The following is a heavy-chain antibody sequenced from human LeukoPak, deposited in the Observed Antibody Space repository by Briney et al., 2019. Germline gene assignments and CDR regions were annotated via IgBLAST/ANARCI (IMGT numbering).Heavy chain of an antibody. V-gene: IGHV4-61*02. D-gene: IGHD1-26*01. Sequence: PSETLSLTCTVSGGSISSGSYYWSWIRQPAGKGLEWIGRIYTSGSTNYNPSLKSRVTISVDTSKNQFSLKLSSVTAADTAVYYCGRDYFGSIDYWGQGILVTVSS. J-gene: IGHJ4*02. CDR2: IYTSGST. CDR1: GGSISSGSYY. CDR3: GRDYFGSIDY.